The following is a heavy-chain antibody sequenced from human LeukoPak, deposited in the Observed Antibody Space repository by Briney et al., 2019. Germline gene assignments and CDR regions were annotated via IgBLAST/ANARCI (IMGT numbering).Heavy chain of an antibody. CDR1: GGTFSSYA. V-gene: IGHV1-69*04. D-gene: IGHD3-9*01. CDR3: VGLRYFDGPGRDY. Sequence: GGSLRLSCAASGGTFSSYAISWVRQAPGQGLEWMGRIIPILGIANYAQKFQGRVTITADKSTSTAYMELSSLRSEDTAVYYCVGLRYFDGPGRDYWGQGTLVTVSS. J-gene: IGHJ4*02. CDR2: IIPILGIA.